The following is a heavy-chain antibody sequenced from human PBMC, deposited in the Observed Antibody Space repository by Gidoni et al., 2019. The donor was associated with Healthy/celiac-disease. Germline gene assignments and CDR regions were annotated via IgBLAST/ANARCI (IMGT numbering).Heavy chain of an antibody. D-gene: IGHD2-15*01. V-gene: IGHV1-69*08. CDR1: GGTFSNYT. CDR3: ARDIAECVDY. CDR2: IIPILGKA. Sequence: QVQLVQSGAAVTKPGSSVKVSCQASGGTFSNYTIRWVRKAPGQGLEWIGRIIPILGKANYAQKFQGRVTITADKATSTAYMELSSLRSEDTAVYDCARDIAECVDYWGQGTLVTVSS. J-gene: IGHJ4*02.